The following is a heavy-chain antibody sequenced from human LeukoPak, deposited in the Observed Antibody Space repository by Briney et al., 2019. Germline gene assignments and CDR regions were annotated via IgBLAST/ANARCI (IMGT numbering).Heavy chain of an antibody. CDR2: INPNSGGT. CDR3: ARDSSGHPSAFDI. J-gene: IGHJ3*02. Sequence: ASVKVSCKASGYTFSSYAIHWVRQAPGQGLEWMGWINPNSGGTNYAQKFQGRVTMTRDTSISTAYMELSRLRSGDTAVYYCARDSSGHPSAFDIWGQGTMVTVSS. CDR1: GYTFSSYA. V-gene: IGHV1-2*02. D-gene: IGHD6-19*01.